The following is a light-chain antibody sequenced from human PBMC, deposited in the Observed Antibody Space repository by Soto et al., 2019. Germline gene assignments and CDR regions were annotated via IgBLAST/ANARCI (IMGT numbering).Light chain of an antibody. CDR3: QQYVSLPIT. V-gene: IGKV3-20*01. J-gene: IGKJ5*01. Sequence: DIVLTQSPATLSLSPGERATLSCRSSQSISSSYLAWYQQKPGQAPRLLIYGASSRATGIPDRFSGSGSGTDFTLTINRVAPEDFAVYYCQQYVSLPITFGQGTRLEI. CDR1: QSISSSY. CDR2: GAS.